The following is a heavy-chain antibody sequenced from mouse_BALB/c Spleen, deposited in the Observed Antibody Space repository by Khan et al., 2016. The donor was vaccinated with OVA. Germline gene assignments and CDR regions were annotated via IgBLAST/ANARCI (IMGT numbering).Heavy chain of an antibody. CDR2: IWSDGST. J-gene: IGHJ4*01. Sequence: VKLMESGPGLVAPSQSLSITCTISGFSLTNYGVHWVRQPPGKGLEWLVVIWSDGSTTYNSALKSRLTISKDHSKSQVFLKMNSLQTDDTAMYFCARQPYYHYNIMDYWGQGTSVTVSS. D-gene: IGHD2-10*01. V-gene: IGHV2-6-1*01. CDR1: GFSLTNYG. CDR3: ARQPYYHYNIMDY.